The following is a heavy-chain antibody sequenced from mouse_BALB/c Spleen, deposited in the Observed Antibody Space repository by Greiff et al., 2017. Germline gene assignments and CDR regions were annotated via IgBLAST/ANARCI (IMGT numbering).Heavy chain of an antibody. CDR3: ARGAWFAY. J-gene: IGHJ3*01. Sequence: DVKLVESGAELVKPGASVKLSCTASGFNIKDTYMHWVKQRPEQGLEWIGRIDPANGNTKYDPKFQGKATITADTSSNTAYLQLSSLTSEDTAVYYCARGAWFAYWGQGTLVTVSA. CDR1: GFNIKDTY. CDR2: IDPANGNT. V-gene: IGHV14-3*02.